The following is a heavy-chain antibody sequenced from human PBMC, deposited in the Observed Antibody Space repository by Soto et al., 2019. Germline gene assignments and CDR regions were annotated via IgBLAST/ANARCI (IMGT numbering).Heavy chain of an antibody. D-gene: IGHD3-22*01. CDR3: ASSYYYDSSGAFDY. V-gene: IGHV3-53*04. CDR2: IYSGGST. Sequence: PGGSLRLSCAASGFTVSSNYMSWVRQAPGKGLEWVSVIYSGGSTYYADSVKGRFTISRHNSKNTLYLQMNSLRAEDTAVYYCASSYYYDSSGAFDYWGQGTLVTVSS. J-gene: IGHJ4*02. CDR1: GFTVSSNY.